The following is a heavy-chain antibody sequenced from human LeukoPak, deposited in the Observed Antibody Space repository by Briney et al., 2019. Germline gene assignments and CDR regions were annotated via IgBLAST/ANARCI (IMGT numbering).Heavy chain of an antibody. Sequence: ASVKVSCKASGYTFTSYGISWVRQAPGQGLEWMGWISAYNGNTNYAQKLQGRVTMTTDTSTSTAYMELRSLRSDDTAVYYCARAIVVVPAANNWFDPWGQGTLVTVSS. J-gene: IGHJ5*02. CDR2: ISAYNGNT. CDR3: ARAIVVVPAANNWFDP. D-gene: IGHD2-2*01. V-gene: IGHV1-18*01. CDR1: GYTFTSYG.